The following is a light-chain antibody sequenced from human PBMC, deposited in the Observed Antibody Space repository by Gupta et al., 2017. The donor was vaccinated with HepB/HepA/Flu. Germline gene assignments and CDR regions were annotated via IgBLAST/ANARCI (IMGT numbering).Light chain of an antibody. CDR1: RSDFGSYNL. J-gene: IGLJ2*01. Sequence: QSALTQPASVSGSPGQSITISCTGTRSDFGSYNLVSWYQQHPGKAPKLMIYEVNKWTSGVSNRFSGSKSGNTASLTISGLQAEDEADYYGCSYASTTVVFGGGTKLTVL. CDR2: EVN. V-gene: IGLV2-23*02. CDR3: CSYASTTVV.